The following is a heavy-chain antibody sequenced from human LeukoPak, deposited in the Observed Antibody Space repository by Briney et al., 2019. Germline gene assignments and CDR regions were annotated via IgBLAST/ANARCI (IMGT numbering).Heavy chain of an antibody. J-gene: IGHJ4*02. CDR3: ARVLDFDILTGYSD. CDR2: VNPNSGGT. Sequence: GASVKVSCKASGYTFTGYYMHWVRQAPGQGLEWMGWVNPNSGGTNYAQKFQGRVTMTRDTSISTAYMELSRLRSDDTAVYYCARVLDFDILTGYSDWGQGTLVNVFS. D-gene: IGHD3-9*01. V-gene: IGHV1-2*02. CDR1: GYTFTGYY.